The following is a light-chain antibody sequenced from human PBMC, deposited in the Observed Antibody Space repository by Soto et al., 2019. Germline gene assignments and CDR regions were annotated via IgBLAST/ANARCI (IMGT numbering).Light chain of an antibody. CDR1: SSDVGGYNY. CDR2: DVS. V-gene: IGLV2-14*01. CDR3: SSYTRSSTRV. J-gene: IGLJ1*01. Sequence: QSVLTQPASVSGSPGQSITISCTGTSSDVGGYNYVSWYQQHPGKAPKLMIYDVSSRPSGVSNRFSGSKSGNTASLTISGLQAEDEADYYCSSYTRSSTRVFGTGTKVTVL.